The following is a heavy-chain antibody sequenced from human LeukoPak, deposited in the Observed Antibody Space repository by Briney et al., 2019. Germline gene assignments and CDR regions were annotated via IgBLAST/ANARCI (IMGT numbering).Heavy chain of an antibody. V-gene: IGHV4-38-2*02. D-gene: IGHD5-18*01. CDR3: ARGSRAWIQRNWFDP. CDR1: GYSISSGYY. Sequence: PSETLSLTCTVSGYSISSGYYWGWIRQPPGKGLEWIGSIYHSGSTNYNPSLKSRVTISVDTSKNQFSLKLSSVTAADTAVYYCARGSRAWIQRNWFDPWGQGTLVTVSS. CDR2: IYHSGST. J-gene: IGHJ5*02.